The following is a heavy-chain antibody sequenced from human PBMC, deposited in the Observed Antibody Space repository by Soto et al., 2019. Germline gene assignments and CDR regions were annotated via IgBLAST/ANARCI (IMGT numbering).Heavy chain of an antibody. V-gene: IGHV3-23*01. Sequence: EVQLLESGGGLVQPGGSLRLSCAASGFTFSSYAMSWVRQAPGKGLEWVSAISGSGGSTYYADSVKGRFTISRDNSKNILFLERNSPRAEDTAVYYCAAHLDYDFWLGYYYYYYGMDFWGQGTTVTVSS. CDR1: GFTFSSYA. J-gene: IGHJ6*02. D-gene: IGHD3-3*01. CDR2: ISGSGGST. CDR3: AAHLDYDFWLGYYYYYYGMDF.